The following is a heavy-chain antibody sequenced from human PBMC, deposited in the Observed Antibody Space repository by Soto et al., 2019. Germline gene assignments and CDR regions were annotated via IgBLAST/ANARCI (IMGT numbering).Heavy chain of an antibody. J-gene: IGHJ6*02. V-gene: IGHV4-4*07. CDR3: ARGYGDYEGPFDYYYYGMDV. CDR2: IYTSGST. Sequence: SETLSLTCTVSGGSISSYYWSWIRQPAGKGLEWIGRIYTSGSTNYNPSLKSRVTMSVDTSKNQFSLKLSSVTAADTAVYYCARGYGDYEGPFDYYYYGMDVWGQGTTVTVSS. CDR1: GGSISSYY. D-gene: IGHD4-17*01.